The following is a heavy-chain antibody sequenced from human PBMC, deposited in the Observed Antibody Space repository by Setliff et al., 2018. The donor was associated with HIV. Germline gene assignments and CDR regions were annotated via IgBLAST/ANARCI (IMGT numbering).Heavy chain of an antibody. CDR1: GYSISSGYY. D-gene: IGHD2-21*02. CDR3: ARGEACGGDCHYAFEM. CDR2: IYHSGNT. V-gene: IGHV4-38-2*02. J-gene: IGHJ3*02. Sequence: SETLSLTCSVSGYSISSGYYWSWIRQPPGKRLECLGSIYHSGNTYYIPSLQSRVTISVDTSKNQFSLKLNSVTAADTAVYYCARGEACGGDCHYAFEMWGQGTMVTVSS.